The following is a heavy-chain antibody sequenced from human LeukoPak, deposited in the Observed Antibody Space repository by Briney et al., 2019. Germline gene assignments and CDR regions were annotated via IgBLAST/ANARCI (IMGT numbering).Heavy chain of an antibody. CDR2: IYSGGST. Sequence: PGGSLRLSCTASGFTVSSNYMNWVRQAPGKGLEWVSVIYSGGSTYYADSVKGRFTISRDNSKNTLYLQMTSLRVKDTAVYYCARDFCSAGSCYPDNWGQGTLVTVSS. J-gene: IGHJ4*02. CDR3: ARDFCSAGSCYPDN. V-gene: IGHV3-66*01. D-gene: IGHD2-15*01. CDR1: GFTVSSNY.